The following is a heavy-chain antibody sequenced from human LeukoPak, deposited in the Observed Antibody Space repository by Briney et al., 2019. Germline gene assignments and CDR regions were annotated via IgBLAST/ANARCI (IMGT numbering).Heavy chain of an antibody. CDR3: ASFSWFDP. D-gene: IGHD3-3*01. V-gene: IGHV3-48*01. J-gene: IGHJ5*02. CDR1: GFTFSSYA. CDR2: ISSSSSTI. Sequence: GGSLRLSCAASGFTFSSYAMTWVRQAPGKGLEWVSYISSSSSTIYYADSVKGRFTISRDNAKNSLYLQMNSLRAEDTAVYYCASFSWFDPWGRGTLVTVSS.